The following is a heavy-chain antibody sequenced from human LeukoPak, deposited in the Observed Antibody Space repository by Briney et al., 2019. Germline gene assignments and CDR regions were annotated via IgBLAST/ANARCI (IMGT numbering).Heavy chain of an antibody. D-gene: IGHD5-12*01. CDR2: ISSNGGTT. Sequence: GGALRLSCAASGFTFSNHAMHWVRQAPGKGLEYVSAISSNGGTTYYANSVKGRFTISRDNSKNTLYLQMGSLRDEDMAVYYCARGPCGYGFMDVWGQGTTVTVSS. CDR3: ARGPCGYGFMDV. J-gene: IGHJ6*02. CDR1: GFTFSNHA. V-gene: IGHV3-64*01.